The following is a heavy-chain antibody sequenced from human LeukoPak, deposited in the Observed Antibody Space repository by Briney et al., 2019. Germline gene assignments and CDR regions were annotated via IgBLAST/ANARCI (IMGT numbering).Heavy chain of an antibody. CDR3: ARAKQGYCSSTSCPRSFDP. D-gene: IGHD2-2*01. CDR1: GGTFSSYT. V-gene: IGHV1-69*02. CDR2: IIPILGIA. J-gene: IGHJ5*02. Sequence: GSSVKVSCKASGGTFSSYTISWVRQAPGQGLEWMGRIIPILGIANYAQKFQGRVTIIADKSTSTAYMELSSLRSEDTAVYYCARAKQGYCSSTSCPRSFDPWGQGTLVTVSS.